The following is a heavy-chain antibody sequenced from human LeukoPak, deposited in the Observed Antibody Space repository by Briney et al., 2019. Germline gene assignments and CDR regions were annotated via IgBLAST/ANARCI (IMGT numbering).Heavy chain of an antibody. D-gene: IGHD6-6*01. V-gene: IGHV4-59*08. Sequence: SQTLSLTCTVSGGSISSYSWSWIRLPPPQGLDLNGYIYFSYSTNYNHSLTSRVPVSVETDTTQFPLYLKSVTAAATAMSYCARRVDYSSSFGYFDCWGQGTLVTVSS. J-gene: IGHJ4*02. CDR2: IYFSYST. CDR3: ARRVDYSSSFGYFDC. CDR1: GGSISSYS.